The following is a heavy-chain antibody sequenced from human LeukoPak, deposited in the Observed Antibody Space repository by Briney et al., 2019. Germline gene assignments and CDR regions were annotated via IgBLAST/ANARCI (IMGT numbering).Heavy chain of an antibody. Sequence: PSETLSLTCAVHGGSFSGYYWSWIRQPPGKGLEWIGEVNHSGSTNYNPSLKSRVTISVDTSKNQFSLKLSSVTAADTAVYYCAREPRAVAGGLDVWGKGTTVTVSS. CDR1: GGSFSGYY. CDR3: AREPRAVAGGLDV. D-gene: IGHD6-19*01. V-gene: IGHV4-34*01. CDR2: VNHSGST. J-gene: IGHJ6*04.